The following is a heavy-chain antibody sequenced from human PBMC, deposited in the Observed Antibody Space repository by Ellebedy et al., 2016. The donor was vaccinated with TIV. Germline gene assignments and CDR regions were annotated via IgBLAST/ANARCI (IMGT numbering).Heavy chain of an antibody. V-gene: IGHV1-2*02. CDR2: INPNSGGT. CDR3: ARVGDNWNYVAH. Sequence: ASVKVSXXASGYTFTGYCVHWVRQAPGQGLEWMGWINPNSGGTNYAQEFQGRVTMTSDTSTNTVYMDISSLTSEDTAVYYCARVGDNWNYVAHWGQGTLVSVSS. CDR1: GYTFTGYC. D-gene: IGHD1-1*01. J-gene: IGHJ4*02.